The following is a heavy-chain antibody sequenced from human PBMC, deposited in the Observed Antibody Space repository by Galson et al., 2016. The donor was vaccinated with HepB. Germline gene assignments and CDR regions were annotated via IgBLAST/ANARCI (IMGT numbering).Heavy chain of an antibody. Sequence: SLRLSCAASGFTFSSYGMHWVRQAPGKGLERAAVISFDGSNKFHADSVKGRFTISRDNSKNTLYLQMNSLRAEDTALYYCAKDTSGWPSYWGQGTLVTVSS. CDR3: AKDTSGWPSY. CDR1: GFTFSSYG. J-gene: IGHJ4*02. D-gene: IGHD6-19*01. CDR2: ISFDGSNK. V-gene: IGHV3-30*18.